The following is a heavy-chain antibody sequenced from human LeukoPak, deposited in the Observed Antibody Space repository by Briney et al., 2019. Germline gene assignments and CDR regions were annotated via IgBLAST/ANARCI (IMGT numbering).Heavy chain of an antibody. Sequence: PSETLSLTCTVSGGSISNYDWSWIRQPPGKEPEWIGNISDRGGATYNPSLKSRVTMSVDTSKTHFSLKLNSVTAADTAVYYCAGLPSHWGQGTLVTVSS. V-gene: IGHV4-59*08. CDR2: ISDRGGA. CDR3: AGLPSH. J-gene: IGHJ4*02. CDR1: GGSISNYD.